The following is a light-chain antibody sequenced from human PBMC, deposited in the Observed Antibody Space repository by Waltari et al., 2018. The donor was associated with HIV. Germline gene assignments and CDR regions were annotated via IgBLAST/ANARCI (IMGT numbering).Light chain of an antibody. Sequence: SYELTQPPSVSVSPGQTARITCSGDALPKRNAYWYQQRSGQAPVLVIYKDNKRPSGITERFSGSSSGTMATLTISGAQVEDEADYYCYSTDNNGDRGVFGGGTKVSVL. J-gene: IGLJ2*01. CDR2: KDN. CDR1: ALPKRN. CDR3: YSTDNNGDRGV. V-gene: IGLV3-10*01.